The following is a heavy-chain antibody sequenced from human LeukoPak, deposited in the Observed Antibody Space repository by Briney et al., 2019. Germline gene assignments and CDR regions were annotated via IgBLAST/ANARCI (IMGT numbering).Heavy chain of an antibody. CDR3: ARPYSSSWSFDP. CDR1: GGSFSGYY. Sequence: SETLSLTCAVYGGSFSGYYWSWIRQPPGKGLEWIGEINHSGSTNYNPSLKRRVTMSVDTSKNHFSLKLSSVTAADTAVYYCARPYSSSWSFDPWGQGTLVTVSS. V-gene: IGHV4-34*01. CDR2: INHSGST. J-gene: IGHJ5*02. D-gene: IGHD6-13*01.